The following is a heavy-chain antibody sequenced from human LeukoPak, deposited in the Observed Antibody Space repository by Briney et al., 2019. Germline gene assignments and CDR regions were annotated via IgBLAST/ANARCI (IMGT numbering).Heavy chain of an antibody. CDR1: GYTLTELP. Sequence: ASVKVSCKVSGYTLTELPMHWVRQAPGKGLEWMGGFDPEDGETIYAQKFQGRVTMTEDTSTDTAYMELSSLRSEDTAVYYCATGVAATPVSTYYFDYWGQGTLVTVSS. J-gene: IGHJ4*02. V-gene: IGHV1-24*01. D-gene: IGHD2-15*01. CDR3: ATGVAATPVSTYYFDY. CDR2: FDPEDGET.